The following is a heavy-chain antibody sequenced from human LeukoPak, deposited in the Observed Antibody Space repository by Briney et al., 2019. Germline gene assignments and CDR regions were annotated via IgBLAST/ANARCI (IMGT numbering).Heavy chain of an antibody. CDR3: AKGESSGSYRSYFDY. V-gene: IGHV3-23*01. Sequence: GGSLRLSCAVSGFTFSSYAMSWVRQAPGKGLGWVSAITAGGDSTYYADSVRGRFTISRDNSKNTLYLQMNSLRAEDTAVYYCAKGESSGSYRSYFDYRGQGSLVTVSS. J-gene: IGHJ4*02. CDR2: ITAGGDST. CDR1: GFTFSSYA. D-gene: IGHD1-26*01.